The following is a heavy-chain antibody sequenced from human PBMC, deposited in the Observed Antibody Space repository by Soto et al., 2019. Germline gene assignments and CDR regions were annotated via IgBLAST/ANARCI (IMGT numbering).Heavy chain of an antibody. CDR2: INHTGGT. V-gene: IGHV4-34*01. CDR3: ATRITVFGLLIPPFDP. D-gene: IGHD3-3*01. Sequence: SETLSLTCAVYGGSVNGYYWNWIRQPPGKGLEWIGEINHTGGTRYNPSLKSRVTMSVDTSKNQFSLRLSSVTAADTAIYYCATRITVFGLLIPPFDPWGQGTQVTVSS. CDR1: GGSVNGYY. J-gene: IGHJ5*02.